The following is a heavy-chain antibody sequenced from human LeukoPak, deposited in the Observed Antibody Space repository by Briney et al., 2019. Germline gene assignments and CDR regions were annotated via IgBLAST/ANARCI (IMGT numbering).Heavy chain of an antibody. J-gene: IGHJ4*02. Sequence: GGSLRLSCAASGFTFSSYGMHWVRQAPGKGLEWVAFIRYDGSNKYYADSVKGRFTISRDNSKNTLYLQMNSLRAEDTAVYYCAKDRYDYGDYYFDYWGQGTLVTVSS. V-gene: IGHV3-30*02. CDR3: AKDRYDYGDYYFDY. D-gene: IGHD4-17*01. CDR2: IRYDGSNK. CDR1: GFTFSSYG.